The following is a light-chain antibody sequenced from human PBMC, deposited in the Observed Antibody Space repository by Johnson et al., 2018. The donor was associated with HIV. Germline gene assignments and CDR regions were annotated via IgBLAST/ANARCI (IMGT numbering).Light chain of an antibody. V-gene: IGLV1-51*01. CDR1: SSNIGNNY. CDR3: GTGDTSLSPGGV. CDR2: DND. Sequence: QSVLTQPPSVSAAPGQRVTISCSGSSSNIGNNYVSWYQQLPGTAPKLLIYDNDKRPSGIPDRFSGSKSGTSATLGITGLQTGDEADYYCGTGDTSLSPGGVFGTGTKVSVL. J-gene: IGLJ1*01.